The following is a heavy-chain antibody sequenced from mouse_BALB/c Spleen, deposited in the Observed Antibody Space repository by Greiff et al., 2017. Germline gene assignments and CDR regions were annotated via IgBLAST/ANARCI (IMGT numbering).Heavy chain of an antibody. CDR2: IWGDGST. D-gene: IGHD2-10*01. V-gene: IGHV2-6-7*01. CDR3: ARDRTYSNYAMDY. J-gene: IGHJ4*01. Sequence: VQLQQSGPGLVAPSQSLSITCTVSGFSLTGYGVNWVRQPPGKGLEWLGMIWGDGSTDYNSALKSRLSISKDNSKSQVFLKMNSLQTDDTARYYCARDRTYSNYAMDYWGQGTSVTVSS. CDR1: GFSLTGYG.